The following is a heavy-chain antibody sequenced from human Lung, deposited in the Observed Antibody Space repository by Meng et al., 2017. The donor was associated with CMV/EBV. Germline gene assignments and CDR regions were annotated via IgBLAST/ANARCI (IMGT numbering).Heavy chain of an antibody. Sequence: GESLKISCAASGFNFNICEMSWVRQAPGKGLEWVSYISMSGSTIYYADAVKGRFTISRDNAKNSLYRQMNSLRVEDTALYYRARGEAARDFDSWGQGQLVTVDS. V-gene: IGHV3-48*03. CDR3: ARGEAARDFDS. CDR1: GFNFNICE. J-gene: IGHJ4*02. D-gene: IGHD6-25*01. CDR2: ISMSGSTI.